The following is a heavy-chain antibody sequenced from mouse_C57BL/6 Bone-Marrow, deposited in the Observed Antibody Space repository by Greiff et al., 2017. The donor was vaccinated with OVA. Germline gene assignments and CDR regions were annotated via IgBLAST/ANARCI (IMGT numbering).Heavy chain of an antibody. J-gene: IGHJ3*01. CDR1: GYTFTSYG. CDR3: ASGCYYAY. Sequence: QVQLKQSGAELARPGASLKLSCKASGYTFTSYGISWVKQRTGQGLEWIGEIYPRSGNTYYNEKFKGKATLTADKSSSTAYMELRSLKYEDTAVYVCASGCYYAYWGQGTLVTVSA. CDR2: IYPRSGNT. D-gene: IGHD2-3*01. V-gene: IGHV1-81*01.